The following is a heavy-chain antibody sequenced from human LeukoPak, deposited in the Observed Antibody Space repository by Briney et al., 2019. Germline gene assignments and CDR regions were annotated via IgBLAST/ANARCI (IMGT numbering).Heavy chain of an antibody. CDR2: IYYSGGH. CDR3: ARVTGYIVEDYFDY. Sequence: AETLSLTCTVSGVSISSYYWSWIRQPPGKGLEWVGYIYYSGGHNYNPSLKSRVTISVDTSKNQFSLRLSSVTAADTAVYYCARVTGYIVEDYFDYWGQGTLVTVSS. J-gene: IGHJ4*02. CDR1: GVSISSYY. D-gene: IGHD3-22*01. V-gene: IGHV4-59*01.